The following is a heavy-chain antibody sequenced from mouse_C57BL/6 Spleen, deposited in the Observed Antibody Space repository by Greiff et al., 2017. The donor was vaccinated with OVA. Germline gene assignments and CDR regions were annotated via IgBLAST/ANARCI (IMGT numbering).Heavy chain of an antibody. V-gene: IGHV1-63*01. J-gene: IGHJ4*01. Sequence: VQLQQSGAELVRPGTSVKMSCKASGYTFTNYWIGWAKQRPGHGLEWIGDIYPGGGYANYNEKFKGKATLTADKSSSTAYMQFSSLTSEDSAIYYCARARPPTTDYAMDYWGQGTSVTVSS. CDR3: ARARPPTTDYAMDY. CDR2: IYPGGGYA. D-gene: IGHD2-10*01. CDR1: GYTFTNYW.